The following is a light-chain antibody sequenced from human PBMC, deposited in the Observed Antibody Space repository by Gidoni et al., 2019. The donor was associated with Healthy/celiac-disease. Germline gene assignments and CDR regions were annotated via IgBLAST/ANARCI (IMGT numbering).Light chain of an antibody. Sequence: EIVMTQPPATLSVSPGERATRSCRASQSVSSNLAWYQQKPGQAPRLLIYGASTRATGIPARFSGSGSGTEFTLTISSLQSEDFAVYYCQQYNNWLWTFGQGTKVEIK. V-gene: IGKV3-15*01. CDR3: QQYNNWLWT. CDR2: GAS. J-gene: IGKJ1*01. CDR1: QSVSSN.